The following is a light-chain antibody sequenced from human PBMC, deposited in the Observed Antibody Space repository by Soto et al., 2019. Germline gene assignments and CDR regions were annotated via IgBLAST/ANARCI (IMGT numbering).Light chain of an antibody. CDR2: DAS. CDR3: QEYKSYSWT. J-gene: IGKJ1*01. V-gene: IGKV1-5*01. CDR1: QSISSW. Sequence: DIQMTQSPSTLSASVGYRVTITCRASQSISSWLAWYQQKPGKAPKLLIYDASSLESGVPSRVSGSGSGTEFTLTIDSLQPDDFATYYCQEYKSYSWTFGQGTKVDIK.